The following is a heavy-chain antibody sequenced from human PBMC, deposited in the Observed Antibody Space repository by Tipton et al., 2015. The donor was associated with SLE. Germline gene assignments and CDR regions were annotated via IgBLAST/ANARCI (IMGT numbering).Heavy chain of an antibody. Sequence: TLSLTCTVSGGSISSYYWSWIRQPPGKGLEWIGYIYTSGSTNYNPSLKSRVTISVDTSKNQFSLKLSSVTAADTAAYYCARGRGKNRFDYWGQGTLVTVSS. D-gene: IGHD3-10*01. V-gene: IGHV4-4*09. CDR3: ARGRGKNRFDY. J-gene: IGHJ4*02. CDR2: IYTSGST. CDR1: GGSISSYY.